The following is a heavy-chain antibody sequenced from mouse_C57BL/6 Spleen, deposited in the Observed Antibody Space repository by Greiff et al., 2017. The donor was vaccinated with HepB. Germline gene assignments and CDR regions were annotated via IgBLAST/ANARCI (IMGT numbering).Heavy chain of an antibody. CDR2: ISSGGDYI. CDR1: GFTFSSYA. V-gene: IGHV5-9-1*02. D-gene: IGHD2-4*01. CDR3: TRDDYDGYYFDY. J-gene: IGHJ2*01. Sequence: EVKVVESGEGLVKPGGSLKLSCAASGFTFSSYAMSWVRQTPEKRLEWVAYISSGGDYIYYADTVKGRFTISRDNARNTLYLQMSSLKSEDTAMYYCTRDDYDGYYFDYWGQGTTLTVSS.